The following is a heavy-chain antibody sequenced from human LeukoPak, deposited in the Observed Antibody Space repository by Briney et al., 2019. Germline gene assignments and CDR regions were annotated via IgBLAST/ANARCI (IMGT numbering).Heavy chain of an antibody. D-gene: IGHD1-26*01. J-gene: IGHJ4*02. CDR3: AKPKYSGTYGGFDY. CDR2: ISGSGGST. V-gene: IGHV3-23*01. Sequence: GGSLRLSCAASGFTFSSYAMSWVRQAPGKGLEWVSAISGSGGSTYYADSVKGRFTISRDNSKNTLYLQMNSLRAEDTAVCYCAKPKYSGTYGGFDYWGQGTLVTVSS. CDR1: GFTFSSYA.